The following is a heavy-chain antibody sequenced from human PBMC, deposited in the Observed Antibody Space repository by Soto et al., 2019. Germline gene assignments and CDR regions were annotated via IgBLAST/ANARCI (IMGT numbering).Heavy chain of an antibody. V-gene: IGHV1-69*06. D-gene: IGHD3-22*01. Sequence: GASVKVSCKASGGTFSSYAISWVRQAPGQGLEWMGGIIPIFGTANYAQKFQGRVTITADKSTSTAYMELSSLRSEDTAVYYCARDGAPPYYYDSSGYYNDAFDIWGQGTMVTVSS. CDR3: ARDGAPPYYYDSSGYYNDAFDI. J-gene: IGHJ3*02. CDR1: GGTFSSYA. CDR2: IIPIFGTA.